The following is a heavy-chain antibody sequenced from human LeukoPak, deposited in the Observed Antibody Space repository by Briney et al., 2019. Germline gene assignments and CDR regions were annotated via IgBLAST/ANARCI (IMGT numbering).Heavy chain of an antibody. CDR2: INWNGGST. D-gene: IGHD3-22*01. CDR1: GFPSDDYG. CDR3: ARGGYYYDSSGYSPFDY. V-gene: IGHV3-20*04. Sequence: RPGGSLRLSCLASGFPSDDYGMSWVRHATGQGLGWVSGINWNGGSTGKADSVQGRFTISRDNAKSTLYLQMSSLRAEDTALYYCARGGYYYDSSGYSPFDYWGQGTPVTVSS. J-gene: IGHJ4*02.